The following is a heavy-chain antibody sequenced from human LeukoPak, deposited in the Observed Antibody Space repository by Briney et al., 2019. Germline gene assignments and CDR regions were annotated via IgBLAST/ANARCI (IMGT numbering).Heavy chain of an antibody. V-gene: IGHV4-39*07. CDR1: GGSISSSSYY. D-gene: IGHD3-10*01. J-gene: IGHJ4*02. Sequence: SETLSLTCTVSGGSISSSSYYWGWIRQPPGKGLEWIGSIYYSGSTYYNPSLKSRVTISVDTSKNQFSLKLSSVTAADTAVYYCASGYGSGSYLGKWRYYFDYWGQGTLVTVSS. CDR2: IYYSGST. CDR3: ASGYGSGSYLGKWRYYFDY.